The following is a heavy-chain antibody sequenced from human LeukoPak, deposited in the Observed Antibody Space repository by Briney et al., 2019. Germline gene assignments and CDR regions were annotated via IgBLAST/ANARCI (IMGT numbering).Heavy chain of an antibody. CDR1: GGSISSGGYY. CDR2: IYHSGST. J-gene: IGHJ4*02. Sequence: SQTLSLTCTVSGGSISSGGYYWSWIRQPPGKGLEWIGYIYHSGSTYYNPSLKSRVTISVDRSKNQFSLKLSSVTAADTAVYYCASLLTTVTTPNFDYWGQGTLVTVSS. V-gene: IGHV4-30-2*01. D-gene: IGHD4-11*01. CDR3: ASLLTTVTTPNFDY.